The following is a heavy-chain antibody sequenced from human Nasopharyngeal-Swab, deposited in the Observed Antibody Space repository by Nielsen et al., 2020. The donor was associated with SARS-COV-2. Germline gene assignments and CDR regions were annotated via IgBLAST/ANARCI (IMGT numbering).Heavy chain of an antibody. V-gene: IGHV1-18*01. J-gene: IGHJ5*02. CDR3: ARETPIVGANWFDP. CDR2: ISAYNGNT. Sequence: WVRQAPGQGLEWMGWISAYNGNTNYAQKLQGRVTMTTDTSTSTAYMELRSLRSDDTAVYYCARETPIVGANWFDPWGQGTLVTVSS. D-gene: IGHD1-26*01.